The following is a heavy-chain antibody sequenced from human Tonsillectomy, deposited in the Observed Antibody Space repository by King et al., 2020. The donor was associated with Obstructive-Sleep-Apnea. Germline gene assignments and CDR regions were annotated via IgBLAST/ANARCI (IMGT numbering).Heavy chain of an antibody. Sequence: VPLVESGGGLVQPGGSLRLSCAASGFTFSSYAMSWVRQAPGKGLEWVSAISGSGGSTYYADSVKGRFTISRDNSKNTLYLQMNSLRAEDTAVYYCAKQPTCIVGARKLGFDYWGQGTLVTVSS. V-gene: IGHV3-23*04. CDR1: GFTFSSYA. J-gene: IGHJ4*02. CDR2: ISGSGGST. D-gene: IGHD1-26*01. CDR3: AKQPTCIVGARKLGFDY.